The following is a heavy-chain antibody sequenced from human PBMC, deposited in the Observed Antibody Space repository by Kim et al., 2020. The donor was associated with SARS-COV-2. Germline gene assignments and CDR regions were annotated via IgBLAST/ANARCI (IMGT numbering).Heavy chain of an antibody. Sequence: GGSLRLSCAASGFTFSSYAMSWVRQAPGKGLEWVSAISGSGGSTYYADSVKGRFTISRDNSKNTLYLQMNSLRAEDTAVYYCAKAAGYSSSLRLQPKFYYYYYGMDVWGQGTTVTVSS. CDR1: GFTFSSYA. CDR2: ISGSGGST. V-gene: IGHV3-23*01. D-gene: IGHD6-13*01. J-gene: IGHJ6*02. CDR3: AKAAGYSSSLRLQPKFYYYYYGMDV.